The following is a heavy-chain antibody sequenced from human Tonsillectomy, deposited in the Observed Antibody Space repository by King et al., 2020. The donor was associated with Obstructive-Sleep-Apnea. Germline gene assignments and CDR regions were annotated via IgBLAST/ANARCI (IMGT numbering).Heavy chain of an antibody. CDR3: ATGGPDAFDF. CDR1: GITFSSYS. D-gene: IGHD3-16*01. V-gene: IGHV3-48*04. CDR2: ICSSTITI. Sequence: VQLVESGGGLVQPGGSLRLSCAASGITFSSYSMNWVRHAPGKGLEWVSYICSSTITIYYADSVKGRFTISRDNAKNSLYLQMNSLRAEDTAVYYCATGGPDAFDFWGRGTMVTVSS. J-gene: IGHJ3*01.